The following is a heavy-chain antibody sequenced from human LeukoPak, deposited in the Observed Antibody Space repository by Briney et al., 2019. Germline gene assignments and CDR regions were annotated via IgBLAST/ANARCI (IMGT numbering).Heavy chain of an antibody. Sequence: GSSVKVSCKASGGTFSSYAISWVRQAPGQRLEWMGGIIPIFGTANYAQKFQGRVTITADKSTSTAYMELSSLRSEDTAVYYCASDRRSTSDTFDYWGQGTLVTVSS. D-gene: IGHD2-2*01. CDR3: ASDRRSTSDTFDY. CDR2: IIPIFGTA. V-gene: IGHV1-69*06. CDR1: GGTFSSYA. J-gene: IGHJ4*02.